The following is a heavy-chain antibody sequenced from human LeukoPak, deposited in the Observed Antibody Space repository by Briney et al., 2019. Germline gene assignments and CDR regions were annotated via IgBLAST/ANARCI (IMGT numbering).Heavy chain of an antibody. Sequence: GGSLRLSCADSGVTLSIYWMTRVRQAPRKGLEWVAAINEDGREKYYVDSVKGRFTIFRDNAKNSLSLQMSSLRAEDTAVYFCARTTYGDYWGQGTLVTVSS. D-gene: IGHD1-1*01. CDR2: INEDGREK. J-gene: IGHJ4*02. CDR1: GVTLSIYW. CDR3: ARTTYGDY. V-gene: IGHV3-7*02.